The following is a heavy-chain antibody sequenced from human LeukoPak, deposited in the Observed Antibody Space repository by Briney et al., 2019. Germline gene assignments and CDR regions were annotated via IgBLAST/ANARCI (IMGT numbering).Heavy chain of an antibody. J-gene: IGHJ5*02. CDR1: GGSISSGSYY. CDR2: IYTSGST. CDR3: ARSYSGSFDP. Sequence: MPSQTLSLTCTVSGGSISSGSYYWSWIRQPAGKGLEWIGRIYTSGSTNYNPSLKSRVTISVDTSKNQFSLKLSSVTAADTAVYYCARSYSGSFDPWGQGTLVTVSS. D-gene: IGHD1-26*01. V-gene: IGHV4-61*02.